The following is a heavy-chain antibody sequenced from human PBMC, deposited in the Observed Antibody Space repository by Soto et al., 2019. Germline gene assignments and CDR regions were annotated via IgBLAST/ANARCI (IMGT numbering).Heavy chain of an antibody. J-gene: IGHJ4*02. V-gene: IGHV3-23*01. Sequence: EVQLLESGGDLVQPGGSLRLSCAASGFTFSSYAMSWVRLAPGKGLEWVSVISGSGGSTDYVDSVKGRFTISRDNSKNTVYLPMNSLRAEDTAMYYCAKDAVYNDGLWLVSDWGQGSLVTVS. CDR3: AKDAVYNDGLWLVSD. D-gene: IGHD2-21*01. CDR1: GFTFSSYA. CDR2: ISGSGGST.